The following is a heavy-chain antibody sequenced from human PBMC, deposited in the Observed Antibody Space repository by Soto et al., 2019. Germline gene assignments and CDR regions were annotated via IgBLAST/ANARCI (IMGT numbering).Heavy chain of an antibody. V-gene: IGHV5-51*01. Sequence: PGGSLKIYCKGPGYSFTSYWIGWVRQMPGKGLERMGIIYPGDSDTRYSPSFQGQVTISADKAISTAYLQWSSLKASDTAMYYCARLGVVVRPWGADVWGQGTTVTVSS. CDR1: GYSFTSYW. CDR2: IYPGDSDT. D-gene: IGHD2-2*01. CDR3: ARLGVVVRPWGADV. J-gene: IGHJ6*02.